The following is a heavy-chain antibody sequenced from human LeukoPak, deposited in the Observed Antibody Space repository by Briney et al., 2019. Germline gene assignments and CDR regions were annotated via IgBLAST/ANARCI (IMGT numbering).Heavy chain of an antibody. Sequence: SETLSLTCTVPGGSIRSSSYYWGWIRQPPGKGLEWIGSIYYSGSTYYNPSLKSRVTISVDTSKNQFSLKLSSVTAADTAVYYCARDRNCSGGSCYSGWFDPWGQGTLVTVSS. CDR3: ARDRNCSGGSCYSGWFDP. CDR2: IYYSGST. D-gene: IGHD2-15*01. J-gene: IGHJ5*02. CDR1: GGSIRSSSYY. V-gene: IGHV4-39*07.